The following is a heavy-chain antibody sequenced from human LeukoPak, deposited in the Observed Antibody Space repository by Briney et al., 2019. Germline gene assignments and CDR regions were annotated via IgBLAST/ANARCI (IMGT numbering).Heavy chain of an antibody. CDR3: ATANYGLDV. J-gene: IGHJ6*02. V-gene: IGHV3-74*01. CDR1: GFAFSRYW. CDR2: ISSDGSNT. Sequence: GGSLRLSCAASGFAFSRYWMHWVRQAPGKGLLWVSRISSDGSNTLYADSVKGRFTVSRDNAKNTLYLQMDSLRADDTAVYYCATANYGLDVWGPGTTVTVSS.